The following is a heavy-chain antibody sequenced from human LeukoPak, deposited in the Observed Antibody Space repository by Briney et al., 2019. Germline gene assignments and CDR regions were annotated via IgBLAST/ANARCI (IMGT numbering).Heavy chain of an antibody. D-gene: IGHD3-22*01. CDR3: ASAYYYDCSGPGAFDI. CDR1: GFTVSSNY. J-gene: IGHJ3*02. CDR2: VYSGGST. V-gene: IGHV3-53*04. Sequence: PGGSLRLSCAASGFTVSSNYMSWVRQATGKGVEGVSVVYSGGSTYYADSVKGRFTICRHNSKNTLYLQMNSLRAEDTAVYYCASAYYYDCSGPGAFDIWGQGTMVTVSS.